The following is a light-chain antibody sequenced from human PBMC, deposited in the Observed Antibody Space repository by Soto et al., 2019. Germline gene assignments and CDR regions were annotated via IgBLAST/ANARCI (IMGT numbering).Light chain of an antibody. V-gene: IGKV3-11*01. CDR2: DAS. CDR1: QSVSTY. J-gene: IGKJ5*01. Sequence: EIVLTQSPATLPLSPGERATLSCRASQSVSTYLAWYQQKPGQAPRRLIYDASNRATGIPARFSGSGSGTDFTLTISSLEPEDFAIYYCQQRYNWPPITFGQGKRLEIK. CDR3: QQRYNWPPIT.